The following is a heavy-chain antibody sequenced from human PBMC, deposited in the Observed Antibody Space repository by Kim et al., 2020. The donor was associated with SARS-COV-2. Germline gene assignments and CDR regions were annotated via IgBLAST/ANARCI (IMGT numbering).Heavy chain of an antibody. CDR1: GYTFTSYA. CDR2: INTNTGNP. CDR3: ARDPLVLRFLEWFALRLGWFDP. J-gene: IGHJ5*02. D-gene: IGHD3-3*01. Sequence: ASVTVSCKASGYTFTSYAMNWVRQAPGQGLEWMGWINTNTGNPTYAQGFTGRFVFSLYTSVSTAYLQISSLKAEDTAVYYCARDPLVLRFLEWFALRLGWFDPWGQGTLVTVSS. V-gene: IGHV7-4-1*02.